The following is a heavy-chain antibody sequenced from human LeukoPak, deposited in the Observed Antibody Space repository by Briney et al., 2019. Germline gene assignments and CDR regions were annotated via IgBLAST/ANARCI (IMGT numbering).Heavy chain of an antibody. CDR2: INPNSGGT. Sequence: ASVKVSCKASGYTFTGYYMHWVRQAPGQGLEWMGWINPNSGGTNYAQKFQGRVTMTRDTSISTAYMELSRLRSDGTAVYCCAREWELLPNFDYWGQGTLVTVSS. CDR3: AREWELLPNFDY. J-gene: IGHJ4*02. V-gene: IGHV1-2*02. CDR1: GYTFTGYY. D-gene: IGHD1-26*01.